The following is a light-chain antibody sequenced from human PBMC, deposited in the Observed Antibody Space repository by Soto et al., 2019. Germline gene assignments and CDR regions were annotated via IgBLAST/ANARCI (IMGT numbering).Light chain of an antibody. CDR3: QQYSSYWT. V-gene: IGKV1-5*01. CDR2: DAT. CDR1: QSISRW. Sequence: DNQKTQTPETLCAAVGDSVSITCRASQSISRWLAWYQQKPGKAPKLLIHDATSLESGVPSRFSGSGSGTEFTLTISSLQPDDFATYYCQQYSSYWTFAQGTKVDNK. J-gene: IGKJ1*01.